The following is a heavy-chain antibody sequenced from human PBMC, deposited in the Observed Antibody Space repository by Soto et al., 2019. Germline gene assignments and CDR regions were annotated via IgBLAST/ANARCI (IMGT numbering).Heavy chain of an antibody. CDR2: IYPGDSDT. V-gene: IGHV5-51*01. CDR1: GYSFTSYW. Sequence: XESLKISWKGSGYSFTSYWLVWVRQMPGKGLEWMGIIYPGDSDTRYSPSFQGQVTISADKSISTAYLQWSSLKASDTAMYYCARGGLAAQYWYFDLWGRGTLVTVSS. D-gene: IGHD6-6*01. CDR3: ARGGLAAQYWYFDL. J-gene: IGHJ2*01.